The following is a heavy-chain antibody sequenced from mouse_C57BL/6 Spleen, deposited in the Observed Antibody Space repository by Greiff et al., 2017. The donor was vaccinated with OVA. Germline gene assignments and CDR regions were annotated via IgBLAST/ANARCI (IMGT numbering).Heavy chain of an antibody. CDR1: GYTFTSYW. V-gene: IGHV1-69*01. D-gene: IGHD2-1*01. CDR3: ARGSGNYGMDY. J-gene: IGHJ4*01. Sequence: QVHVKQPGAELVMPGASVKLSCKASGYTFTSYWMHWVKQRPGQGLEWIGEIDPSDSYTNYNQKFKGKSTLTVDKSSSTAYMQLSSLTSEDSAVYYCARGSGNYGMDYWGQGTSVTVSS. CDR2: IDPSDSYT.